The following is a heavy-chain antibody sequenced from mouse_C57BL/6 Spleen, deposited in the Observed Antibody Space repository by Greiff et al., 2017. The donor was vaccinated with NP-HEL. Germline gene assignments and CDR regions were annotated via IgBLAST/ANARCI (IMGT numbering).Heavy chain of an antibody. J-gene: IGHJ1*03. V-gene: IGHV14-2*01. CDR1: GFNIKDYY. CDR3: ASITTVVAKDWYVDV. CDR2: IDPEDGET. D-gene: IGHD1-1*01. Sequence: EVQLQQSGAELVKPGASVKLSCTASGFNIKDYYMHWVKQRTEQGLEWIGRIDPEDGETKYAPKFQGKATITADISSNTAYLQLSSLTSEDTAVYYCASITTVVAKDWYVDVWGTGTTVTVSS.